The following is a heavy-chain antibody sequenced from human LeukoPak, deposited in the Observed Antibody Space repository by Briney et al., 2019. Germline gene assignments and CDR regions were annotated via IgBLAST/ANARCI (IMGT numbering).Heavy chain of an antibody. CDR2: INHSGST. CDR3: ARQDYVWGSYRYDS. Sequence: KPSETLSLTCAVYGGSFSGYYWSWIRQPPGKGLEWIGEINHSGSTNYNPSLKSRVTISVDTSKNQFSLKLSSVTAADTAVYYCARQDYVWGSYRYDSWGQGTLVIVSS. J-gene: IGHJ4*02. V-gene: IGHV4-34*01. CDR1: GGSFSGYY. D-gene: IGHD3-16*02.